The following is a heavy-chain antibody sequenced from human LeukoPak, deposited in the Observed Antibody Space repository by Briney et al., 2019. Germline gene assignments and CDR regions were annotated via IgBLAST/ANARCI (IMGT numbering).Heavy chain of an antibody. CDR3: ARRKDYDILTGSSQYYFDY. CDR2: IYPGDSDT. J-gene: IGHJ4*02. Sequence: GESLKISCKGSGYSFTSYWIGWVRQMPGKGLEWMGIIYPGDSDTRCSPSFQGQVTISADKSISTAYLQWSSLKASDTAMYFCARRKDYDILTGSSQYYFDYWGQGTLVTVPS. V-gene: IGHV5-51*01. CDR1: GYSFTSYW. D-gene: IGHD3-9*01.